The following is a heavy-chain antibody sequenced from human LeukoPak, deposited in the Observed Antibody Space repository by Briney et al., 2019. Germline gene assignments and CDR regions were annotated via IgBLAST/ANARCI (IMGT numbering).Heavy chain of an antibody. D-gene: IGHD1-26*01. CDR1: GFTFSDYH. Sequence: GGSLRLSCAASGFTFSDYHMTWVRQAPGKGLEWVAVISYDGSHKYYADSVKGRFTISRDNSKNSLYLQMNSLRAEDTAVYYCAKDVQRGSSPTDYWGQGTLVTVSS. J-gene: IGHJ4*02. CDR3: AKDVQRGSSPTDY. CDR2: ISYDGSHK. V-gene: IGHV3-30*18.